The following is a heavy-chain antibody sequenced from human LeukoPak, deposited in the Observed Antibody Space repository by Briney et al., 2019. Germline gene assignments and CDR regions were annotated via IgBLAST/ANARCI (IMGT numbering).Heavy chain of an antibody. CDR1: GFTFSSYS. J-gene: IGHJ4*02. CDR3: VKEGEWDLAFDF. D-gene: IGHD1-26*01. Sequence: PGGSLRLSCAASGFTFSSYSMNWVRQAPGKGLEWVSSISTGSTYIYYADSVKGRFTISRDNANNSVYLQMNSLRAEDTAVYYCVKEGEWDLAFDFWGQGTLVTVSS. CDR2: ISTGSTYI. V-gene: IGHV3-21*01.